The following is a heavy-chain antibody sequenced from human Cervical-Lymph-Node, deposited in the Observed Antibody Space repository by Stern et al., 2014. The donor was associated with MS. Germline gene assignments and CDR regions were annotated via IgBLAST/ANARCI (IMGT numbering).Heavy chain of an antibody. CDR1: GFSLSTTGVA. J-gene: IGHJ3*02. V-gene: IGHV2-5*02. D-gene: IGHD3-3*01. CDR2: IYWDDDK. CDR3: AHTIFGAFDM. Sequence: VTLKESGPTLVKPTQTLTLTCSFSGFSLSTTGVAVGWIRQPPGKALEWLALIYWDDDKRYSPSLINRLTIAKDNSKDQVVLTMTNMDPVDTGTYYCAHTIFGAFDMWGPGTTVTVSS.